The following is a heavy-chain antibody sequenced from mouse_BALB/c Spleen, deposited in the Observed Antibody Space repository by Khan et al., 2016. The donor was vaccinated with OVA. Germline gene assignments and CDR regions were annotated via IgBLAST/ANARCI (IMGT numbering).Heavy chain of an antibody. CDR3: ARPPYVSGGLDH. Sequence: QIQLVQSGPELKKPGETVKISCKASGYTFTNYGMNWVKQSPGKALKWMGWINTYTGEPTYADDFKGQFAFSLETSASTAYLQINNLKNEDTATFCCARPPYVSGGLDHWGQGTSVTVSS. V-gene: IGHV9-3-1*01. D-gene: IGHD1-1*02. J-gene: IGHJ4*01. CDR2: INTYTGEP. CDR1: GYTFTNYG.